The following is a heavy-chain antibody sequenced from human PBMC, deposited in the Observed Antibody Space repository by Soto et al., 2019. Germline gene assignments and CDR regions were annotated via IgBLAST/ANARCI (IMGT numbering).Heavy chain of an antibody. CDR2: IIDDGGRA. Sequence: EVQLLESGGGLVQPGGSLRLSCSASGFTFNRYAMSGVRQAPGKGLEWVSAIIDDGGRAYYADSVKGRFTISRDNSKNTLSLQMNSLRAEDTAVYYCAKDKMEQWLVGGYFDYWGQGTQVTVSS. D-gene: IGHD6-19*01. V-gene: IGHV3-23*01. CDR3: AKDKMEQWLVGGYFDY. J-gene: IGHJ4*02. CDR1: GFTFNRYA.